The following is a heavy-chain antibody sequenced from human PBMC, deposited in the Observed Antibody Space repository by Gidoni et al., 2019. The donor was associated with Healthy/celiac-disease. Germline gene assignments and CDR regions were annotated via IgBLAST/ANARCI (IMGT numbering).Heavy chain of an antibody. CDR3: ARGSVGTYDY. J-gene: IGHJ4*02. CDR1: GGSISSSSYY. V-gene: IGHV4-39*01. D-gene: IGHD1-26*01. CDR2: IYYSGST. Sequence: QLQLQESGPGLVKPSETLSLPCTVSGGSISSSSYYWGWVRQPPGKGPGWIGSIYYSGSTYYNPSLKSRVTISVDTSKNQFSLKLSSVTAADTAVYYCARGSVGTYDYWGQGTLVTVSS.